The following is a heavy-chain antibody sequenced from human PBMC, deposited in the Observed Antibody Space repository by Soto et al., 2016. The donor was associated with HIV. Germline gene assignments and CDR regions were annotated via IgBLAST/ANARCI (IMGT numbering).Heavy chain of an antibody. J-gene: IGHJ4*02. CDR3: ARAASGARWDFDY. V-gene: IGHV1-46*01. CDR1: GYTFSSYY. Sequence: QVQLVQSGAEVKEPGASVKVSCKASGYTFSSYYMHWVRQAPGQGLEWMGVVNPSGGSTTYAQKFQGRVTMTRDTSTSTVDMELSSLTSEDTAVYYCARAASGARWDFDYWGQGTLVTVSS. CDR2: VNPSGGST. D-gene: IGHD1-26*01.